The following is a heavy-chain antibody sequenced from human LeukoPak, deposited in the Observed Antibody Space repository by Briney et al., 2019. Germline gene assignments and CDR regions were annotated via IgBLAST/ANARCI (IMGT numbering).Heavy chain of an antibody. J-gene: IGHJ4*02. D-gene: IGHD3-22*01. CDR1: GGSISSYY. CDR2: IYYSGST. V-gene: IGHV4-59*01. CDR3: ARDQSHYDSSGYYYPYFDY. Sequence: SETLSLTCTVSGGSISSYYWSWIRQPPGKGLEWIGYIYYSGSTNYSPSLKSRVTISVDTSKNQFSLKLSSVTAADTAVYYCARDQSHYDSSGYYYPYFDYWGQGTLVTVSS.